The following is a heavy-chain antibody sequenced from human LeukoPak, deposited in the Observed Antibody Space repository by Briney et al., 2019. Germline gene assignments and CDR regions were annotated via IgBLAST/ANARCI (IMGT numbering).Heavy chain of an antibody. CDR2: ISGSGGST. Sequence: GGSLRLSCAASGFTFSSYAMSCVRQAPGKGLEWVSAISGSGGSTYYADSVKGGFTISSDNSKNTLYLQMNSLRAEDTAVYYCAKSRDTAMVILLFDYWGQGTLVTVSS. D-gene: IGHD5-18*01. J-gene: IGHJ4*02. V-gene: IGHV3-23*01. CDR1: GFTFSSYA. CDR3: AKSRDTAMVILLFDY.